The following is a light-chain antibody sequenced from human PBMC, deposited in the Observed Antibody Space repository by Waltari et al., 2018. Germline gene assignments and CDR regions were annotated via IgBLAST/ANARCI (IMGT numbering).Light chain of an antibody. J-gene: IGKJ2*01. V-gene: IGKV3-11*01. CDR2: DAS. CDR1: QGVSSD. Sequence: EIVLTQSPATLSLSPGERATLSCRASQGVSSDLPWYQQKPGQAPRLLIYDASNRATGIPARFSGSWSGTHFTLTISSLEPEDFAVYYCQQRSNWPPYTFGQGTKLEIK. CDR3: QQRSNWPPYT.